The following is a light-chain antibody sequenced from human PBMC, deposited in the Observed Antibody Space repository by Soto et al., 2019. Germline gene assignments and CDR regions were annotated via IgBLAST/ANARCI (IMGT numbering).Light chain of an antibody. CDR1: QSVSSSY. J-gene: IGKJ1*01. CDR2: GTS. V-gene: IGKV3-20*01. CDR3: QQYGNSRWT. Sequence: EIVLTQSPGTLSLSPGERATLSCRASQSVSSSYLAWYQQKPGQAPRLLIYGTSSRATGIPYRFSGSGSRTDFTLTISRLEPEDFAVYYCQQYGNSRWTFGQGTKVEIK.